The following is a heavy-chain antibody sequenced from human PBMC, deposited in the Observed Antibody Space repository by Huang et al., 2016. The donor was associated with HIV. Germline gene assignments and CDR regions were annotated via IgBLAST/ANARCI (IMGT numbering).Heavy chain of an antibody. CDR1: GGSFRNFA. Sequence: QVQLVQSGAEVKKPGSSVKVSCKASGGSFRNFAIGWVRQAPGQGLEWMGGIIPTRGTAKYAQKVQGRVRISADESTSTAYMELSSLRSEDTAVYYCATVDYYDTSGPQRGYFDNWGQGTLVTVSS. CDR2: IIPTRGTA. J-gene: IGHJ4*02. CDR3: ATVDYYDTSGPQRGYFDN. V-gene: IGHV1-69*01. D-gene: IGHD3-22*01.